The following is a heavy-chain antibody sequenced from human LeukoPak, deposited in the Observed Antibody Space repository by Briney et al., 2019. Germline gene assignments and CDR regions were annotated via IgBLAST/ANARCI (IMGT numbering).Heavy chain of an antibody. D-gene: IGHD2/OR15-2a*01. CDR1: GGTFSSYA. J-gene: IGHJ4*02. V-gene: IGHV1-18*01. Sequence: GSSVKVSFKASGGTFSSYAISWVRQAPGQGLEWMGWISAYNGNTNYAQKLQGRVTMTTDTSTSTAYMELRSLRSDDTAVYYCARVEYPTLIRVWGQGTLVTVSS. CDR3: ARVEYPTLIRV. CDR2: ISAYNGNT.